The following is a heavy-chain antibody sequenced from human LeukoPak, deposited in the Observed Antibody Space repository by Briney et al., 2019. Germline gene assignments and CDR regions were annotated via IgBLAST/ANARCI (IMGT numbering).Heavy chain of an antibody. V-gene: IGHV1-3*03. D-gene: IGHD2/OR15-2a*01. CDR1: GYTFTTYA. CDR2: INVASGNT. Sequence: ASVKVSGKASGYTFTTYAMHWVRQAPGQRLEWMGWINVASGNTKYSQEFQGRVTITRDTSASTAYMELSSLRSEDMAVYYCARLSRRSHFDYWGQGTLVIVSS. CDR3: ARLSRRSHFDY. J-gene: IGHJ4*02.